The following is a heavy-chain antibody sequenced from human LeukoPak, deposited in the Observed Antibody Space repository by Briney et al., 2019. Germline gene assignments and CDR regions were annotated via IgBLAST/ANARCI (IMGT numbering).Heavy chain of an antibody. CDR2: ISSSSSYI. Sequence: PGGSLRLSCAASGFTFNIYTMNWVRQAPGKGLEWVSSISSSSSYIYYADSVKGRFTISRDNAKNSLYLQMNSLRAEDTAVYYCARADVGIDYWGQGTLVTVSS. CDR1: GFTFNIYT. V-gene: IGHV3-21*01. J-gene: IGHJ4*02. CDR3: ARADVGIDY.